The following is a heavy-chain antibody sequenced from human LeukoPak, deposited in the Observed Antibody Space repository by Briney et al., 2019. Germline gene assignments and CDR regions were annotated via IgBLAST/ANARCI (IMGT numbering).Heavy chain of an antibody. J-gene: IGHJ4*02. CDR1: GGSISSYY. D-gene: IGHD6-19*01. Sequence: PSETLSLTCTVSGGSISSYYWSWIRQPPGKGLEWIGYIYYSGSTNYNPSLKSRVTISVDTSKNQFSLKLSSVTAADTAVYYCARSSGWSEFDYWGQGTLVTVSS. V-gene: IGHV4-59*01. CDR2: IYYSGST. CDR3: ARSSGWSEFDY.